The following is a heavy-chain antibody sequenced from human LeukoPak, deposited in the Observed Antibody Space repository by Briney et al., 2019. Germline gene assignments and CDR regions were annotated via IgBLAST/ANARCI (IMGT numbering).Heavy chain of an antibody. V-gene: IGHV3-15*01. J-gene: IGHJ6*02. CDR1: GFTFSNAW. D-gene: IGHD1-26*01. CDR2: INSSSDGGTT. CDR3: ARGKRVGPTTDYYYGMDV. Sequence: GGSLRLSCAASGFTFSNAWMSWVRQAPGKGLEWVGRINSSSDGGTTEYAAPVTGRFTISRDDSKNSLYLQMNSLKTEDTAVYYCARGKRVGPTTDYYYGMDVWGQGTTVTVSS.